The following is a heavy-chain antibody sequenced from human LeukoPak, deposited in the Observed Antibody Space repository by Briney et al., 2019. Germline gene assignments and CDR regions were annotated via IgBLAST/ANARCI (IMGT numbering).Heavy chain of an antibody. CDR2: IKQDGSEK. D-gene: IGHD3-22*01. J-gene: IGHJ4*02. V-gene: IGHV3-7*01. CDR3: ARDAPLGYYYDSSGFDY. CDR1: GFTFSSYW. Sequence: GGSLRLSCAASGFTFSSYWMSWGRQAPGKGLEWVANIKQDGSEKYYVDSVKGRFTISRDNAKNSLYLQMNSLRAEDTAVYYCARDAPLGYYYDSSGFDYWGQGTLVTVSS.